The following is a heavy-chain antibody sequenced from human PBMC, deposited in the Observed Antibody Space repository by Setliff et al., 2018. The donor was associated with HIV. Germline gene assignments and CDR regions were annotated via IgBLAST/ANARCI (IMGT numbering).Heavy chain of an antibody. J-gene: IGHJ4*02. D-gene: IGHD6-13*01. V-gene: IGHV4-31*03. CDR1: GDSISSCGYY. Sequence: ASETLSLTCTVSGDSISSCGYYWSWIRQYPGKGLEWIGYIYYSGSTYYNPSLQSRVTMSVETSKSRFTLRLKSVTAADTAVYYCARVIQPSSSPFDFWGQGILVTVSS. CDR3: ARVIQPSSSPFDF. CDR2: IYYSGST.